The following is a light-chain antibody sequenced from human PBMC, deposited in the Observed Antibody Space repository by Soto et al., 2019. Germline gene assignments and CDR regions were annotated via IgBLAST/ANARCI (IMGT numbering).Light chain of an antibody. CDR2: DAS. CDR3: QQLSNWPPYT. Sequence: EIVLTQSPATLSLSPGERATLSCRASQSVSSYLAWYQQKPGQAPRLLIYDASNRATGIPARFSGSGSGTNFTLTISSLEPEDFAVYYCQQLSNWPPYTLGQGTKLDIK. CDR1: QSVSSY. J-gene: IGKJ2*01. V-gene: IGKV3-11*01.